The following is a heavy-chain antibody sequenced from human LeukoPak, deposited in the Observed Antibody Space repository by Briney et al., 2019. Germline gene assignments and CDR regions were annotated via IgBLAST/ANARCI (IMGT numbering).Heavy chain of an antibody. CDR1: GGSISSYY. D-gene: IGHD3-16*02. J-gene: IGHJ6*03. CDR3: ARGVYDYVWGSYLDYYYMDV. V-gene: IGHV4-59*08. CDR2: IYYSGST. Sequence: SETLSLTCTVSGGSISSYYWSWIRQPPGKGLEWIGYIYYSGSTNYNPSLKSRVTISVDTSKNQFSLKLSSVTAADTAVYYCARGVYDYVWGSYLDYYYMDVWGKGTTVTVSS.